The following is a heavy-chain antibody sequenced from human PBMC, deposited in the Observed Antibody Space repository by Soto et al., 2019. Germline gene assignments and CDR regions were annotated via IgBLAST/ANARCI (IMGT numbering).Heavy chain of an antibody. J-gene: IGHJ5*02. CDR3: AHSYCSGGSCYSVGWFDP. CDR2: IYWNDDK. Sequence: SGPTLVNPTQTLTLTCTFSGFSLSTSGVGVGWIRQPPGKALEWLALIYWNDDKRYSPSLKSRLTITNDTSKNQVVLTMTNMDPVDTATYYCAHSYCSGGSCYSVGWFDPWGQGTLVTVSS. V-gene: IGHV2-5*01. CDR1: GFSLSTSGVG. D-gene: IGHD2-15*01.